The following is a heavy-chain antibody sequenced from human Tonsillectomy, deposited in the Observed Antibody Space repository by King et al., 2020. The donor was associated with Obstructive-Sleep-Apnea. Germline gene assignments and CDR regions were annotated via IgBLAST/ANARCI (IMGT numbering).Heavy chain of an antibody. Sequence: VQLVESGGGVVQPGRSLRLSCVASGFTFSAYALHWVRQAPGKGLEWVAVISHDGSNKYYADSVKGRFTISRDNSKNTLYLKMNSLRAEDTAVYYCARGYCSGGSCYSFDYWGQGTLVTVSS. CDR1: GFTFSAYA. CDR2: ISHDGSNK. CDR3: ARGYCSGGSCYSFDY. D-gene: IGHD2-15*01. V-gene: IGHV3-30*04. J-gene: IGHJ4*02.